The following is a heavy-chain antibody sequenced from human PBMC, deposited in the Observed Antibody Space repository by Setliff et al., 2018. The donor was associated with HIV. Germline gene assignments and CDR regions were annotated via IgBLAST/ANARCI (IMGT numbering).Heavy chain of an antibody. V-gene: IGHV4-4*02. CDR2: ISQSGST. CDR1: GGSMRTGDW. Sequence: SETLSLTCAVSGGSMRTGDWWGWVRQSPGKGLEWIGEISQSGSTNYNPSLRSRVTISVDTSRNQFSLKVNSVTAADTAVYYCARDYYDDTYYSPGIYYLYYMDVWGKGTTVTVSS. J-gene: IGHJ6*03. CDR3: ARDYYDDTYYSPGIYYLYYMDV. D-gene: IGHD3-10*01.